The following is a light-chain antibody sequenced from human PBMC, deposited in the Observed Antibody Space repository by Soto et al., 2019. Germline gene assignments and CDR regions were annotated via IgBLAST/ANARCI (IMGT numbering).Light chain of an antibody. CDR1: SSDVGGYNY. CDR3: AAWDDNLRGLV. CDR2: EVS. Sequence: QSALTQPASVSGSPGQSITISCTGTSSDVGGYNYVSWYQQHPGKAPKLMIYEVSNRPSGVSNRFSGSKSGNTASLTISGLQAEDEADYYCAAWDDNLRGLVFGGGTQLTVL. V-gene: IGLV2-14*01. J-gene: IGLJ3*02.